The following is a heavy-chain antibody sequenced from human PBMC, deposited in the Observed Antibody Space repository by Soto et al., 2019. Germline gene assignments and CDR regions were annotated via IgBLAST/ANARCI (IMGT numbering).Heavy chain of an antibody. J-gene: IGHJ6*04. CDR3: ARRKIPPPPRGAESPGGGMDV. CDR1: GFNFNNYG. D-gene: IGHD1-26*01. CDR2: IWNDGNGY. V-gene: IGHV3-33*01. Sequence: QVQLVESGGGVVQPGRSLRLSCAASGFNFNNYGMHWVHQAPGKGLEWVAVIWNDGNGYYYANSVKGRFTISRDNSKNPLFLKMSTLRAGDTAVYYGARRKIPPPPRGAESPGGGMDVGAKGTRVPFS.